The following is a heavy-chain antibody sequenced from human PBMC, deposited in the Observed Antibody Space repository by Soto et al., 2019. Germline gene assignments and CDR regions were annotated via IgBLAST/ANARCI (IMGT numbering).Heavy chain of an antibody. CDR3: AKDCHASGALDP. Sequence: EVQLVESGGGLVQPGRSLRLSCAASGFTFDDYAMHWVRPAPGKGLEWVSGISWNSGSIGYADSVKGRFTISRDNAKNSLYLQMNSLRAEDTALYYCAKDCHASGALDPWGQGTLVTVSS. V-gene: IGHV3-9*01. CDR2: ISWNSGSI. D-gene: IGHD6-25*01. J-gene: IGHJ5*02. CDR1: GFTFDDYA.